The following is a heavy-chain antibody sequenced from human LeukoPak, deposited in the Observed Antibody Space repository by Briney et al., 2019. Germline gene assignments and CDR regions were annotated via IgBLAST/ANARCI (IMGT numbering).Heavy chain of an antibody. CDR3: ARNGGNSDYDY. V-gene: IGHV4-4*02. D-gene: IGHD4-23*01. CDR1: GGSISSSSSIC. J-gene: IGHJ4*02. CDR2: IYHSGAT. Sequence: SETLSLTRAVSGGSISSSSSICWTWVRQPPGKGLEWIGEIYHSGATNYKPSLKSRVTMLLDKSKNQFSLKLNSVTAADTAVYYCARNGGNSDYDYWGQGTLVTVSS.